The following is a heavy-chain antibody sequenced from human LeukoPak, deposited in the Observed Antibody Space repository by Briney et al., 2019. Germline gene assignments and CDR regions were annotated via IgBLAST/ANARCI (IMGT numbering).Heavy chain of an antibody. D-gene: IGHD5-12*01. CDR3: AKKARPGWLLDYFDY. J-gene: IGHJ4*02. CDR1: GFTFSSYA. CDR2: ISGSGGST. V-gene: IGHV3-23*01. Sequence: GGSLRLSCAASGFTFSSYAMSWVRQAPGMGLEWVSAISGSGGSTYYADSVKGRFTISRDNSKNTLYLQMNSLRAEDTAVYYCAKKARPGWLLDYFDYWGQGTLVTVSS.